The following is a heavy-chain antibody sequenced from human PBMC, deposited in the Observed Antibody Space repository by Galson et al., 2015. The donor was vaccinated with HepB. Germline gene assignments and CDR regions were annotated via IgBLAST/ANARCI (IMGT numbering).Heavy chain of an antibody. CDR2: IIPIFGTA. CDR3: ARDPPYCSGGSCSDAFDI. CDR1: GGTFSSYA. J-gene: IGHJ3*02. Sequence: SVKVSCKASGGTFSSYAISWVRQAPGQGLEWMGGIIPIFGTANYAQKFQGRVTITADESTSTAYMELSSLRSEDTAVYCCARDPPYCSGGSCSDAFDIWGQGTMVTVSS. D-gene: IGHD2-15*01. V-gene: IGHV1-69*13.